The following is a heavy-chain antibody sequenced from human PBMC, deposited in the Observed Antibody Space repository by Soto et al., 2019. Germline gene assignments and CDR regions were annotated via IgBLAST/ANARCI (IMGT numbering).Heavy chain of an antibody. Sequence: SVKVSCKASGFKFSDSAMQWVRQARGQRLEWIGWIVVGSGTTDYAQKFQERVTFTRDMSTSTAYMELNSLRSEDTAVYYCAADDTSAMIWGQGTLVTVSP. D-gene: IGHD3-16*01. CDR1: GFKFSDSA. CDR3: AADDTSAMI. V-gene: IGHV1-58*02. J-gene: IGHJ4*02. CDR2: IVVGSGTT.